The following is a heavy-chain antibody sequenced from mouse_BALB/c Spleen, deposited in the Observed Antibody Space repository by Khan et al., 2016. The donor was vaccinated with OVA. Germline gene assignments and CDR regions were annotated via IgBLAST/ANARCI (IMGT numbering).Heavy chain of an antibody. CDR2: ISDGGSYT. V-gene: IGHV5-4*02. D-gene: IGHD2-3*01. Sequence: EVELVESGGGLVKPGGSLKLSCAASGFTFSDYYMYWVRLTPEKRLEWVATISDGGSYTYYPDSVKGRFTISRDNAKNNLYLQMSSLKSEDTAMYYCAKIYDGYHQAWFAYWGQGTLVTVSA. CDR3: AKIYDGYHQAWFAY. CDR1: GFTFSDYY. J-gene: IGHJ3*01.